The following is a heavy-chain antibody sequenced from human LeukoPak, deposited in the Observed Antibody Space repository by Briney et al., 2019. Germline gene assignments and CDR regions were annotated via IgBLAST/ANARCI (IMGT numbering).Heavy chain of an antibody. J-gene: IGHJ5*02. Sequence: PGGSLRLSCAASGFTFSSYEMNWVRQAPGKGLEWVSSISSSSSYIYYADSVKGRFTISRDNAKNSLYLQMNSLRAEDTAVYYCARDSPYSSGWYNWFDPWGQGTLVTVSS. CDR2: ISSSSSYI. CDR1: GFTFSSYE. D-gene: IGHD6-19*01. V-gene: IGHV3-21*01. CDR3: ARDSPYSSGWYNWFDP.